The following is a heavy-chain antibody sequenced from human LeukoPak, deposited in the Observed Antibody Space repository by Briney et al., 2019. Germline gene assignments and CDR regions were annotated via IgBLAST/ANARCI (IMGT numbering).Heavy chain of an antibody. V-gene: IGHV1-69*04. CDR3: ASGSGSYYYHFDY. CDR2: IIPILGIA. J-gene: IGHJ4*02. CDR1: GGTFSSYA. D-gene: IGHD3-10*01. Sequence: APVKVSCKASGGTFSSYAISWVRQAPGQGLEWMGRIIPILGIANYAQKFQGRVTITADKSTSTAYMELSSLRSEDTAVYYCASGSGSYYYHFDYWGQGTLVTVSS.